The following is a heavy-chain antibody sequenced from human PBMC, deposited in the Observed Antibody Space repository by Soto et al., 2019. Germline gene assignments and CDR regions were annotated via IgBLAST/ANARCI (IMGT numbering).Heavy chain of an antibody. V-gene: IGHV4-4*07. CDR1: GGSISSYY. Sequence: SETLSLTCTVSGGSISSYYWSWIRQSAGKGLEWIGRIYNGGNTQYNPSLKSRVTMSANTSKNQFSPRLNSVTAADTAVYYCGRDGSDRYGLDVWGQGTTVTVSS. D-gene: IGHD6-25*01. J-gene: IGHJ6*02. CDR3: GRDGSDRYGLDV. CDR2: IYNGGNT.